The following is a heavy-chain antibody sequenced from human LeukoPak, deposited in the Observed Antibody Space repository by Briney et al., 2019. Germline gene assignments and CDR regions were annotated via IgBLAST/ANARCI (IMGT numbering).Heavy chain of an antibody. Sequence: GGSLRLSCAASGFTVSSNYMSWVRQAPGKGLEWVSVIYSGSSTYYADSVKGRFTISRDNSKNTLYLHMNSLRAEDTAVYYCARVSSGHILDYWGQGTLVTVSS. J-gene: IGHJ4*02. CDR2: IYSGSST. D-gene: IGHD6-19*01. CDR3: ARVSSGHILDY. CDR1: GFTVSSNY. V-gene: IGHV3-53*01.